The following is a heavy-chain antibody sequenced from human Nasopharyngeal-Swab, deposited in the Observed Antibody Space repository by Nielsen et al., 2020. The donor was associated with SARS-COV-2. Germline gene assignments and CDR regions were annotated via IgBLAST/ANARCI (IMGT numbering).Heavy chain of an antibody. Sequence: VREMSLDWMEWMGRIDPSDSYTNYSPSFQGHVTISADKSISTAYLQWSSLKASDTAMYYCARRFHSSSWYTDYDYWGQGTLVTVSS. D-gene: IGHD6-13*01. J-gene: IGHJ4*02. CDR2: IDPSDSYT. CDR3: ARRFHSSSWYTDYDY. V-gene: IGHV5-10-1*01.